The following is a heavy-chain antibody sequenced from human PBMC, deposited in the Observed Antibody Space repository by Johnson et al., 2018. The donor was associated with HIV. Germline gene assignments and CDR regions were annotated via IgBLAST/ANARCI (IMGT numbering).Heavy chain of an antibody. J-gene: IGHJ3*02. Sequence: MQLVESGGGVVRPGGSLRLSCAASGFTFDDYGMTWVRQVAGKGLEWVSGINWNGASRGYVDSVKDRFTISRDNSKNTLYLQMGSLRAEDTALYYCTKAEGGRIPDTFDIWGQGTMVTVSS. D-gene: IGHD3-16*01. CDR2: INWNGASR. CDR3: TKAEGGRIPDTFDI. CDR1: GFTFDDYG. V-gene: IGHV3-20*04.